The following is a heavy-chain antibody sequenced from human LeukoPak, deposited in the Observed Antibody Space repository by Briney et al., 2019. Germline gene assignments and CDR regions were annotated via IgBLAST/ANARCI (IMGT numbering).Heavy chain of an antibody. CDR3: ARGNVLLWFGELSGDWFDP. J-gene: IGHJ5*02. Sequence: GASVKVSCKASGYTFTSYYMHWVRQAPGQGLEWMGIINPSGGSTNYAQKFQGRVTMTRDTSISTAYMELSRLRSDDTAVYYCARGNVLLWFGELSGDWFDPWGQGTLVTVSS. CDR1: GYTFTSYY. D-gene: IGHD3-10*01. V-gene: IGHV1-2*02. CDR2: INPSGGST.